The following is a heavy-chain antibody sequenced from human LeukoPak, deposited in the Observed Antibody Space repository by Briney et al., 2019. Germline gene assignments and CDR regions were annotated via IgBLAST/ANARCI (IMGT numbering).Heavy chain of an antibody. CDR1: GYTFTGYY. J-gene: IGHJ5*02. D-gene: IGHD2-2*01. CDR2: INPNSGGT. V-gene: IGHV1-2*02. Sequence: GASVKVSCKASGYTFTGYYMHWVRQAPGQGLEWMGWINPNSGGTNYAQKFQGRVTMTRDTSISTAYMELSRLRSDDTAVYYCAREGTDIVVVPAAGAWFDPWGQGTLVTVSS. CDR3: AREGTDIVVVPAAGAWFDP.